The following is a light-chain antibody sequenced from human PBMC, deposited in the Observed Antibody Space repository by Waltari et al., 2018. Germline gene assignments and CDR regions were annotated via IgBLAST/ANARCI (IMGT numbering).Light chain of an antibody. CDR2: GAS. CDR1: QGISSY. Sequence: IQLTQSPSSLSASVGDRGTITCRASQGISSYLAWYQQKPGKATHLLIDGASTLQSGVPSRFSGSGSGTDFTLTINSLQPEDFATYYCQQLNSYLTFGQGTRLEIK. V-gene: IGKV1-9*01. J-gene: IGKJ5*01. CDR3: QQLNSYLT.